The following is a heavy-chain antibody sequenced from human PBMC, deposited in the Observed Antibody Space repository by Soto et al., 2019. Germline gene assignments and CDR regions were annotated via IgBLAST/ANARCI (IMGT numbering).Heavy chain of an antibody. J-gene: IGHJ4*02. CDR2: LYWDDDA. V-gene: IGHV2-5*02. CDR1: VFSLITTGMG. CDR3: AHRIGRGHFPY. Sequence: QITLKESGPALVKPTQTLTLTCAFSVFSLITTGMGVGWIRQPPGKALELLALLYWDDDAHYSPSLKSRPTITMDTSKNQVVLTLTSVDPVDTATYYCAHRIGRGHFPYWGQGTLGTVSS. D-gene: IGHD5-12*01.